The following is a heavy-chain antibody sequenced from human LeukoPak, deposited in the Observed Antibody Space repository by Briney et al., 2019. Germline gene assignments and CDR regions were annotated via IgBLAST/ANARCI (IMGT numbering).Heavy chain of an antibody. Sequence: SETLSLTCTVSGGSISSYYWSWIRQPAGKGLEWIGRIYTSGSTNYNPSLKSRVTMSVDTSKNQFSLKLSSVTAADTAVYYCARDLGYCSSTSCYNWSDPWGQGTLVTVSS. J-gene: IGHJ5*02. CDR3: ARDLGYCSSTSCYNWSDP. CDR1: GGSISSYY. V-gene: IGHV4-4*07. D-gene: IGHD2-2*01. CDR2: IYTSGST.